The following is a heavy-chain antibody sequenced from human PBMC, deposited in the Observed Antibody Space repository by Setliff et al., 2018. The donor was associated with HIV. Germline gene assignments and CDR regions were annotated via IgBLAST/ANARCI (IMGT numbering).Heavy chain of an antibody. D-gene: IGHD6-19*01. V-gene: IGHV7-4-1*02. Sequence: ASVKVSCKASGYTFTDYEITWVRQAPGQGLEWMGWINTNTGNPTYAQGFTGRFVFSLDPSVSTAYLQISSLKAEDTAVYYCARGHRVAVAGKRSNYYYYGMDVWGQGTTVTV. CDR1: GYTFTDYE. CDR3: ARGHRVAVAGKRSNYYYYGMDV. J-gene: IGHJ6*02. CDR2: INTNTGNP.